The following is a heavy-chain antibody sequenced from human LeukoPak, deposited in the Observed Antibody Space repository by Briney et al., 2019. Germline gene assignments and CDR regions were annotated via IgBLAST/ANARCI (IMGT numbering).Heavy chain of an antibody. CDR1: GFTFDDYA. D-gene: IGHD2-2*01. V-gene: IGHV3-23*01. CDR3: AKGDCSSTSCFGGFDY. J-gene: IGHJ4*02. CDR2: ISGSGGST. Sequence: GGSLRLSCAASGFTFDDYAMHWVRQAPGKGLEWVSAISGSGGSTYYADSVKGRFTISRDNSKNTLYLQMNSLRAEDTAVYYCAKGDCSSTSCFGGFDYWGQGTLVTVSS.